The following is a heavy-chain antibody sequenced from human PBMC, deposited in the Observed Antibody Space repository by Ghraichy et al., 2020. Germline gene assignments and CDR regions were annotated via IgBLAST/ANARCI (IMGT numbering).Heavy chain of an antibody. CDR1: GFTFSSYS. V-gene: IGHV3-48*02. Sequence: ETLSLTCAASGFTFSSYSMNWVRQAPGKGLEWVSYISSSSSTIYYADSVKGRFTISRDNAKNSLYLQMNSLRDEDTAVYYCAREPPPWSGYPNWFDPWGQGTLVTVSS. CDR3: AREPPPWSGYPNWFDP. D-gene: IGHD3-3*01. CDR2: ISSSSSTI. J-gene: IGHJ5*02.